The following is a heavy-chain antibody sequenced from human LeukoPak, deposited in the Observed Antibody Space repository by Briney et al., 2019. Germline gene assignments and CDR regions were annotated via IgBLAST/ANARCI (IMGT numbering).Heavy chain of an antibody. CDR2: INPNSGNT. J-gene: IGHJ6*02. Sequence: ASVKVSCKASGYTFTGYYMHWVRQAPGQGLEWMGRINPNSGNTNYAQKLQGRVTMTTDTSTSTAYMELRSLRSDDTAVYYCARDPRTTVVTVYYYYGMDVWGQGTTVTVSS. CDR3: ARDPRTTVVTVYYYYGMDV. D-gene: IGHD4-23*01. CDR1: GYTFTGYY. V-gene: IGHV1-2*06.